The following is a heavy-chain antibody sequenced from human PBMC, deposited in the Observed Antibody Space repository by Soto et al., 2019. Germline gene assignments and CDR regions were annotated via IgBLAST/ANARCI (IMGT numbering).Heavy chain of an antibody. CDR2: IYTSGST. Sequence: SETLSLTCTVSGGSISSYYWSWIRQPAGKGLEWIGRIYTSGSTNYNPSLKSRVTMSVDTSKNQFSLKLSSVTAADTAVYYCARGDIVVVPAASGYYYYYGMDVWGQGTTVTVSS. V-gene: IGHV4-4*07. CDR1: GGSISSYY. J-gene: IGHJ6*02. D-gene: IGHD2-2*01. CDR3: ARGDIVVVPAASGYYYYYGMDV.